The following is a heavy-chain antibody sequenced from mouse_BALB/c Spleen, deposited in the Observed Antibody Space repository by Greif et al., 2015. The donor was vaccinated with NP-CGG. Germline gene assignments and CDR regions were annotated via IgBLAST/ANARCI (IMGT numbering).Heavy chain of an antibody. J-gene: IGHJ2*01. CDR3: ARTLDY. V-gene: IGHV14-3*02. CDR2: IDPANGNT. CDR1: GFNINDTY. Sequence: VQLQQSGAELVKPGASVKLSCTASGFNINDTYMHWVKQRPEQGLEWIGRIDPANGNTKYDPKFQGKATITADTSSNTAYLQLSSLTSEDTAVYYCARTLDYWGQGTTLTVSS.